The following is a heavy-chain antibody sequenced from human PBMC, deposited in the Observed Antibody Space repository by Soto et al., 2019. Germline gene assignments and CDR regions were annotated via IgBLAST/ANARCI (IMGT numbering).Heavy chain of an antibody. CDR3: VRDRPHNWFDP. CDR2: INNDGIGT. J-gene: IGHJ5*02. V-gene: IGHV3-74*01. CDR1: GFTFSNYW. Sequence: EVQVVESGGGLVQPGGSLRLSCAASGFTFSNYWMHWVRQVPGKGLVWVARINNDGIGTFYADSVKARFTISRDNAKNTLYLQMNSVRGDDTAVYYCVRDRPHNWFDPWGQGTLVTVPS.